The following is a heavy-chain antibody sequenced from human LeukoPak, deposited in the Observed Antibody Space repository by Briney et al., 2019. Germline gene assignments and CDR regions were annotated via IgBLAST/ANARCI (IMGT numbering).Heavy chain of an antibody. CDR1: GFIFSNYA. CDR2: IDSTGAYT. D-gene: IGHD5-24*01. J-gene: IGHJ4*02. CDR3: ARAKDGTNILDY. Sequence: GGSLRLSCAASGFIFSNYAMSWVRQAPGKGLEWVSAIDSTGAYTWYADSVKGRFTISKDSSKTILYLQMNSLRAEDTAVYYCARAKDGTNILDYWGQGTLVTVSS. V-gene: IGHV3-23*01.